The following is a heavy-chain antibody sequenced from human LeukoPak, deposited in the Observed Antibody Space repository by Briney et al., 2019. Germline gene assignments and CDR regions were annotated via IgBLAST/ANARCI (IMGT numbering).Heavy chain of an antibody. CDR3: ARGTPEGYYYYYYMDV. D-gene: IGHD1-14*01. J-gene: IGHJ6*03. CDR1: GGTFSSYA. CDR2: IIPIFGTA. V-gene: IGHV1-69*05. Sequence: SVKVSCKASGGTFSSYAISWVRQAPGQGLEWMGGIIPIFGTANYAQKFQGRVTITTDESTSTAYMELSSLRSEDTAVYYCARGTPEGYYYYYYMDVWGKGTTVTVSS.